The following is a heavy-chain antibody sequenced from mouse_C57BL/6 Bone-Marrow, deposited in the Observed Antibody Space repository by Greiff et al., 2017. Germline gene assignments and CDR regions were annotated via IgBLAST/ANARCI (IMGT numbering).Heavy chain of an antibody. Sequence: EVNVVESGGGLVQPGGSLKLSCAASGFTFSDYGMAWVRQAPRKGPEWVAFISNLAYSIYYADTGTGRFTISRENAKNTLYLEMSSLRSEDTAMYYCARRRLPYAMDYWGQGTSVTVSS. CDR3: ARRRLPYAMDY. D-gene: IGHD2-4*01. V-gene: IGHV5-15*01. CDR2: ISNLAYSI. J-gene: IGHJ4*01. CDR1: GFTFSDYG.